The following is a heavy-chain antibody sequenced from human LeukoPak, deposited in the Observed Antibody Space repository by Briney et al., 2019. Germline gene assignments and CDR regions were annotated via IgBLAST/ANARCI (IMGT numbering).Heavy chain of an antibody. Sequence: GGSLRLSCAASGFTFSSYSMNWVRQAPGKGLEWVSSISSSSSYIYYADSVKGRFTISRDNAKNSLYLRMNSLRAEDTAVYYCARAIAVADAFDIWGQGTMVTVSS. CDR2: ISSSSSYI. J-gene: IGHJ3*02. CDR1: GFTFSSYS. D-gene: IGHD6-19*01. CDR3: ARAIAVADAFDI. V-gene: IGHV3-21*01.